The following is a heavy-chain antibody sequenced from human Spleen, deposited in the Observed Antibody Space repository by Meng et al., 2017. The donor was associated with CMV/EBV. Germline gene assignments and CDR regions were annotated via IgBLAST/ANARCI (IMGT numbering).Heavy chain of an antibody. J-gene: IGHJ4*02. V-gene: IGHV4-61*02. Sequence: QVQLQEWGPGLVKPSQTLSLTCTVSGGSISSGSYYWSWIRQPAGKGLEWIGRIYTSGSTNYNPSLKSRVTISVDTSKNQFSLKLSSVTAADTAVYYCARSWAVVVKLDYWGQGTLVTVSS. CDR2: IYTSGST. D-gene: IGHD3-22*01. CDR1: GGSISSGSYY. CDR3: ARSWAVVVKLDY.